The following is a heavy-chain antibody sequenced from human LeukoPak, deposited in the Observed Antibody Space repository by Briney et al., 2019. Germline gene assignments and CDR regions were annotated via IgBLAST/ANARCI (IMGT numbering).Heavy chain of an antibody. J-gene: IGHJ4*02. D-gene: IGHD2-15*01. Sequence: GGSLRLSCAASGFAFGSYGMHWVRQAPGKGLGWVAVISYDGRNKYYADSVKGRFTISRDSSKNTLYLQMNSLRPEDTAMYYCAKDYCSGGSCYSDYWGQGTLVTVSS. CDR1: GFAFGSYG. CDR2: ISYDGRNK. CDR3: AKDYCSGGSCYSDY. V-gene: IGHV3-30*18.